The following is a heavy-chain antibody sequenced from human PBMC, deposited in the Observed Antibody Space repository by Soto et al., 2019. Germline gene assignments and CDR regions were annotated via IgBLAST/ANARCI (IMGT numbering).Heavy chain of an antibody. CDR1: GGSISSSNW. CDR3: ASTRGGYSSSWYDY. J-gene: IGHJ4*02. Sequence: PETLSLTCAVSGGSISSSNWWSWVRQPPGKGLEWIGYIYYSGSTNYNPSLKSRVTISVDTSKNQFSLKLSSVTAADTAVYYCASTRGGYSSSWYDYWGQGTLVTVSS. D-gene: IGHD6-13*01. V-gene: IGHV4-4*03. CDR2: IYYSGST.